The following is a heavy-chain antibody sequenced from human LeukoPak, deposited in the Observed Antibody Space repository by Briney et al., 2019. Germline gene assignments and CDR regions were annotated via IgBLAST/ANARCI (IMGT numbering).Heavy chain of an antibody. V-gene: IGHV4-59*01. CDR1: GGSFSGYY. Sequence: SETLSLTCAVYGGSFSGYYWSWIRQPPGKGLEWIGYIYYSGSTNYNPSLKSRVTISVDTSKNQFSLKLSSVTAADTAVYYCASLVAWGQGTLVTVSS. CDR3: ASLVA. D-gene: IGHD2-15*01. CDR2: IYYSGST. J-gene: IGHJ5*02.